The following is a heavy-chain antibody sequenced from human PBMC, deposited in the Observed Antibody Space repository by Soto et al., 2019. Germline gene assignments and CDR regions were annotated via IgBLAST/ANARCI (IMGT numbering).Heavy chain of an antibody. CDR1: GFIFSSYS. J-gene: IGHJ3*02. D-gene: IGHD2-21*01. V-gene: IGHV3-30-3*01. Sequence: QVQLVESGGGVVRPGRSLRLSCAASGFIFSSYSMHWVRQAPGKGLEWVAMISNDGSNKDYVDSVKGRFTISRDNSNNTLSLQMNSLRAEDTAVYYCARDQFLDAFDIWGQGTMVTVSS. CDR3: ARDQFLDAFDI. CDR2: ISNDGSNK.